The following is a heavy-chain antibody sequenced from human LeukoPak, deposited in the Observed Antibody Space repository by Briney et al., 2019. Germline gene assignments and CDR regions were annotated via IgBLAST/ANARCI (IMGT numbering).Heavy chain of an antibody. D-gene: IGHD5-24*01. J-gene: IGHJ6*02. V-gene: IGHV1-2*02. Sequence: ASVKVSCKASGYTFTGYYMHWVRQAPGQGLEWMGWINPNSGGTNYAQKFQGRVTMTRDTSISTAYMELSRLRSDDTAVYYCAHMAPYCYYGMDVWGQGTTVTVSS. CDR2: INPNSGGT. CDR1: GYTFTGYY. CDR3: AHMAPYCYYGMDV.